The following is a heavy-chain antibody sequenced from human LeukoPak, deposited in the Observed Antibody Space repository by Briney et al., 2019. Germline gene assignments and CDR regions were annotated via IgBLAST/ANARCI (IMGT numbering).Heavy chain of an antibody. CDR3: ARYGSGSTWFDP. J-gene: IGHJ5*02. Sequence: SETLSLTCTVSGGSISSDNYPWSWIRQPPGKGLEWIGYINYSGSTYYNPSLKSRVTISVDTSKNQFSLKLSSVTAADTAMYYCARYGSGSTWFDPWGQGTLVTVSS. V-gene: IGHV4-30-4*01. CDR2: INYSGST. CDR1: GGSISSDNYP. D-gene: IGHD3-10*01.